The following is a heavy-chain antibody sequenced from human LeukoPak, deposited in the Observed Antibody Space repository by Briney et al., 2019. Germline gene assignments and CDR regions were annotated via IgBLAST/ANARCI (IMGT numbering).Heavy chain of an antibody. D-gene: IGHD2-15*01. V-gene: IGHV3-30*18. Sequence: GGSLRLSCAASGFTFSSYGMHWVRQAPGKGLKWVVVISHDGSNNNYADSVKGRFTISRDNSKNTLYLQMNSLRPEDTAVYYCAKVRVGTAHFDYWGQGTLVTVSS. J-gene: IGHJ4*02. CDR3: AKVRVGTAHFDY. CDR2: ISHDGSNN. CDR1: GFTFSSYG.